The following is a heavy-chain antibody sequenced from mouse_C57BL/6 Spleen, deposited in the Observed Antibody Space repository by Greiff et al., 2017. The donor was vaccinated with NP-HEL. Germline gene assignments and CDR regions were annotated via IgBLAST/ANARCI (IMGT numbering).Heavy chain of an antibody. CDR3: ARSPIYYYGSTDYFDY. V-gene: IGHV5-6*01. D-gene: IGHD1-1*01. J-gene: IGHJ2*01. CDR1: GFTFSSYG. CDR2: ISSGGSYT. Sequence: VQLKESGGDLVKPGGSLKLSCAASGFTFSSYGMSWVRQTPDKRLEWVATISSGGSYTYYPDSVKGRFTISRDNAKNTLYLQMSSLKSEDTAMYYCARSPIYYYGSTDYFDYWGHGTTLTVSS.